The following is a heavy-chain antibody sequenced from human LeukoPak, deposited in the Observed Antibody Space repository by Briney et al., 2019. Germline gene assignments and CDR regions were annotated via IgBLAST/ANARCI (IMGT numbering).Heavy chain of an antibody. Sequence: SETLSLTCTVSGGSISSGGYYWSWIRQHPGKGLEWIGYIYYSGSTYYNPSLKSRVTISVDTSKNQFSLKLSSVTAADTAVYYCARGDEEGEMATIQLDYWGQGTLVTVSS. V-gene: IGHV4-31*03. J-gene: IGHJ4*02. CDR2: IYYSGST. CDR1: GGSISSGGYY. CDR3: ARGDEEGEMATIQLDY. D-gene: IGHD5-24*01.